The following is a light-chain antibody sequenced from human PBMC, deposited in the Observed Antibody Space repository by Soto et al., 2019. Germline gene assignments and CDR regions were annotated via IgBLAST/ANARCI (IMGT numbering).Light chain of an antibody. Sequence: DIQMTQSPSSLSASVGDRVTITCQASQAISKYLNWYQQRPGKAPKLLIYDASNLETGVPSRFSGGGSGTDFTFTISSLQPEDIGTYFCQQYDNLPLTFGGGTKVEIK. CDR3: QQYDNLPLT. CDR2: DAS. J-gene: IGKJ4*01. V-gene: IGKV1-33*01. CDR1: QAISKY.